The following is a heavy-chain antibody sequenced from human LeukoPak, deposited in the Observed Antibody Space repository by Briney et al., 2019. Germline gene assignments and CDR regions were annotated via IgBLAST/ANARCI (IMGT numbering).Heavy chain of an antibody. CDR2: ITGSSSYI. Sequence: PGGSLRLSCAASGFTFSTYSMIWVRQAPGKGLEWVSGITGSSSYIYYADSVKGRLTISRDNAQNSLYLQMNSLRAEDTAVYYCASRTYEDYFDYWGQGILVTVSS. CDR3: ASRTYEDYFDY. D-gene: IGHD5-12*01. J-gene: IGHJ4*02. V-gene: IGHV3-21*01. CDR1: GFTFSTYS.